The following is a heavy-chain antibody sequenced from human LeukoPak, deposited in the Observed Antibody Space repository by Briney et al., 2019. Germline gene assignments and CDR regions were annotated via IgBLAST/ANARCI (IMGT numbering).Heavy chain of an antibody. CDR2: INPNSGGT. CDR1: GYTFTGYY. CDR3: AREGGFWSGYYVDY. D-gene: IGHD3-3*01. J-gene: IGHJ4*02. Sequence: ASVKVSCKASGYTFTGYYMHWVRQAPGQGPEWMGWINPNSGGTNYAQKFQGRVTMTRDTSISTAYMELSRLRSDDTAVYYCAREGGFWSGYYVDYWGQGTLVTVSS. V-gene: IGHV1-2*02.